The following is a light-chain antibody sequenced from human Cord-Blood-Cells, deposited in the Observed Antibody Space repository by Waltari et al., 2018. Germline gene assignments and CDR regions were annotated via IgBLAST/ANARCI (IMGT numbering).Light chain of an antibody. CDR3: QQYNSYSYT. CDR1: QRISSW. J-gene: IGKJ2*01. Sequence: DIQMTQSPSTLSASVADRVTITCRASQRISSWLAWYQQKPGKAPKLLIYKASSLESGGPSRFSGSGSGTEFTLTISSLQPDDFATYYCQQYNSYSYTFGQGTKLEIK. V-gene: IGKV1-5*03. CDR2: KAS.